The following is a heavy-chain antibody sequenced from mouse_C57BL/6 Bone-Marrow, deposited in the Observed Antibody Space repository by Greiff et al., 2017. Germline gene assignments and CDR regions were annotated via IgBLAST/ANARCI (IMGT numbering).Heavy chain of an antibody. CDR3: ARSGDAPFAY. CDR1: GYTFTDYY. J-gene: IGHJ3*01. D-gene: IGHD3-2*02. CDR2: IYPGSGNT. Sequence: VKLQESGAELVRPGASVKLSCKASGYTFTDYYINWVKQRPGQGLEWIARIYPGSGNTYYNEKFKGKATLTAEKSSSTAYMQLSSLTSEDSAVYFCARSGDAPFAYWGQGTLVTVSA. V-gene: IGHV1-76*01.